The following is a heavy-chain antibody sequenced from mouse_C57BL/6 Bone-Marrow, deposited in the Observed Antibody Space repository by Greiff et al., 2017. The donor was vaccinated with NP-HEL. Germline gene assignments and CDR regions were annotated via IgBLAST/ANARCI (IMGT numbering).Heavy chain of an antibody. V-gene: IGHV14-2*01. J-gene: IGHJ3*01. CDR1: GFNIKDYY. D-gene: IGHD1-1*01. CDR3: AREENYYGSSYSFAY. Sequence: VHVKQSGVELVKPGASVKLSCTASGFNIKDYYMHWVKQRTEQGLEWIGRIDPEDGETKYAPKFQGKATITADTSSNTAYLQLSSLTSEDTAVYYCAREENYYGSSYSFAYWGQGTLVTVSA. CDR2: IDPEDGET.